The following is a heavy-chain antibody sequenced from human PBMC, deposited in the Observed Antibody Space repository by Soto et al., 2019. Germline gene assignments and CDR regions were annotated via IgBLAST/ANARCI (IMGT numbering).Heavy chain of an antibody. D-gene: IGHD6-19*01. CDR2: INAGNGST. J-gene: IGHJ4*02. Sequence: ASVKVSCKSSGYTFTSYAMHCVRQAPGQRLEWMGWINAGNGSTKYSQKFQGRVTITRDTSASTAYMELSSLRSEDTAVYYCARDWYSTGWYSFDYWGQGTLVTVSS. CDR3: ARDWYSTGWYSFDY. V-gene: IGHV1-3*01. CDR1: GYTFTSYA.